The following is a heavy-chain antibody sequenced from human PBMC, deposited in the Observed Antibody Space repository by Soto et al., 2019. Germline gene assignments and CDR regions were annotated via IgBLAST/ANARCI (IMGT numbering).Heavy chain of an antibody. Sequence: GGSLRLSCAAFGFTFSSLWMSWVRQAPGKGLEWVANIKQDGSVKYYVDSVKGRFTISRDNAKNSLYLQMNSLRAEDTAVYYCARVQRKDCSGGSCYGFDYWGQGTLVTVSS. D-gene: IGHD2-15*01. CDR3: ARVQRKDCSGGSCYGFDY. V-gene: IGHV3-7*01. CDR1: GFTFSSLW. J-gene: IGHJ4*02. CDR2: IKQDGSVK.